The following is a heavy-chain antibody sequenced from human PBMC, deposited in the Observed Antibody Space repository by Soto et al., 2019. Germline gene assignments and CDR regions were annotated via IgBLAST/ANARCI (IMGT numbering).Heavy chain of an antibody. J-gene: IGHJ4*02. D-gene: IGHD1-26*01. CDR2: VIPILGQA. CDR1: GGIFSTYA. Sequence: QVQLVQSGAEVKKPGSSVKVSCKASGGIFSTYAISWLRQAPGQGLGWMGAVIPILGQAYYAQNFQDGVTITADESRRTAYRELSSLRSVAAAVYFCARVGGVGAPPGADFWGQGPLVTVSS. V-gene: IGHV1-69*01. CDR3: ARVGGVGAPPGADF.